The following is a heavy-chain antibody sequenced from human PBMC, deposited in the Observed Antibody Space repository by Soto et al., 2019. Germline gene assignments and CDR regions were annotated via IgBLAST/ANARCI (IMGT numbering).Heavy chain of an antibody. CDR3: ARDQGLALTGMAY. V-gene: IGHV3-33*01. J-gene: IGHJ4*02. D-gene: IGHD7-27*01. CDR1: GFTFSSDG. CDR2: IWYDGSNK. Sequence: QVQLVESGGGVVQPARSLRLSCAVSGFTFSSDGMHWVRQAPGKGLDWVAVIWYDGSNKYYADSVKGRFTISRDNSKSRLYLQMNSLTAEDPAVYYCARDQGLALTGMAYWGQGTLVTGSS.